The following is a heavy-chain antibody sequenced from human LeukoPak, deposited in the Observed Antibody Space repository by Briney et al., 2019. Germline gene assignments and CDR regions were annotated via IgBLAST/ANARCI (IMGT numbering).Heavy chain of an antibody. D-gene: IGHD2-21*02. CDR3: AREPRPMIGDYDP. V-gene: IGHV1-18*01. CDR2: ISAYNGNT. CDR1: GYTYTSYG. Sequence: ASVTVSYKASGYTYTSYGISWVRQAPGQGLEWMGWISAYNGNTNYAQKLQGRVTITTDTSTSTAYVELRSLRSDDTAVYYCAREPRPMIGDYDPWGQGTLVTVSS. J-gene: IGHJ5*02.